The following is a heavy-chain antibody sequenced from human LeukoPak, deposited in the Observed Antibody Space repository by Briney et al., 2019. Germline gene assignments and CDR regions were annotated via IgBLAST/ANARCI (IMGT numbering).Heavy chain of an antibody. Sequence: GGSLRLSCATSGFTFSSYWMSWVRQAPGKGLEWVANIKQDGSEKYYVDSVKGRFTISRDNAKNSLYLQMNSLRAEDTAVYYCAGVLVDSYGYSNDYWGQGTLVTVSS. V-gene: IGHV3-7*01. CDR3: AGVLVDSYGYSNDY. CDR1: GFTFSSYW. J-gene: IGHJ4*02. D-gene: IGHD5-18*01. CDR2: IKQDGSEK.